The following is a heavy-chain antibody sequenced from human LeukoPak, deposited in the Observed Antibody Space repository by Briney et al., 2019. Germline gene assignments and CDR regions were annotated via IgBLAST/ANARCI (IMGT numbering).Heavy chain of an antibody. CDR3: ATGPLWFGEYYFDY. V-gene: IGHV4-59*01. D-gene: IGHD3-10*01. CDR1: GGSISSYY. Sequence: SETLSLSCTVSGGSISSYYWSWIRQPPGKGLEWVGYIYCSGSTNYNPSLKSRVTISVDTSKNQFSLKLSSVTAADTAVYYCATGPLWFGEYYFDYWGQGTLVTVSS. CDR2: IYCSGST. J-gene: IGHJ4*02.